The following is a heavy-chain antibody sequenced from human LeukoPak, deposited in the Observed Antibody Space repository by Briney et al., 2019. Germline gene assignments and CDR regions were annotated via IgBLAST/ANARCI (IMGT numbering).Heavy chain of an antibody. J-gene: IGHJ5*02. CDR3: ARGAHSGSFSSWFHP. V-gene: IGHV1-69*05. Sequence: SVKVSCKASGGTFNSYAITWVRQAPGQGLEWMGGIIPMFAPARYAQNSQDRVTITTDASTSTAYMEMSSLKSEDTAVYYCARGAHSGSFSSWFHPWGQGTLVTVAS. D-gene: IGHD3-10*01. CDR2: IIPMFAPA. CDR1: GGTFNSYA.